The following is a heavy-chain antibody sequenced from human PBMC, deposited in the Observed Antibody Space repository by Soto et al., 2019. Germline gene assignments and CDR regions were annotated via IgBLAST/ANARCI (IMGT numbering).Heavy chain of an antibody. J-gene: IGHJ6*02. CDR2: ISYDGSNK. V-gene: IGHV3-30*03. Sequence: LGVSLRLSCAASGFTFSSYGMHWVRQAPGKGLEWVAAISYDGSNKYYADSVKGRFTISRDNSKNTLYLQMNSLRAEDTAVYYCAMTTVTTVVFGMDVWGQGTTVTVSS. D-gene: IGHD4-17*01. CDR3: AMTTVTTVVFGMDV. CDR1: GFTFSSYG.